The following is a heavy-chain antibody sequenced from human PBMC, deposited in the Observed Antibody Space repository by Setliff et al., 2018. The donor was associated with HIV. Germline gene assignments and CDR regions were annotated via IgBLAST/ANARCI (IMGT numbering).Heavy chain of an antibody. J-gene: IGHJ6*02. CDR2: VSYSGTT. Sequence: SETLSLTCTVSSGSFSSRHYWGWIRQSPGKGLEWIGSVSYSGTTKYNPSLKSRVSISVDTSKNQFSLKLTSVTAADTAVYYCARRLQFLEFLHGVGGLDVWGQGTTVTVSS. CDR3: ARRLQFLEFLHGVGGLDV. CDR1: SGSFSSRHY. D-gene: IGHD3-3*01. V-gene: IGHV4-39*07.